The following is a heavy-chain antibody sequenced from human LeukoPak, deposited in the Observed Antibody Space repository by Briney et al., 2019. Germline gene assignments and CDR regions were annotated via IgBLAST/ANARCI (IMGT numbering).Heavy chain of an antibody. J-gene: IGHJ4*02. CDR2: IRYDGSDK. CDR3: AKDEARYCSGGSCYYFDY. D-gene: IGHD2-15*01. Sequence: GGSLRLSCAASGFTFSSYGMHWVRQAPDKGLEWVAFIRYDGSDKYYADSVKGRFTISRDNSKNTLYLQMNSLRAEDTAVYYCAKDEARYCSGGSCYYFDYWGQGTLVTVSS. CDR1: GFTFSSYG. V-gene: IGHV3-30*02.